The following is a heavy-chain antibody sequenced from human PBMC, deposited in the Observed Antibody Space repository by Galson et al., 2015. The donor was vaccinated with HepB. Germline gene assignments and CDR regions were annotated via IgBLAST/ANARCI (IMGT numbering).Heavy chain of an antibody. CDR1: GFTFSSYA. J-gene: IGHJ4*02. CDR3: AKGSLGRSGYCSSTSCQPLFDY. Sequence: SLRLSCAASGFTFSSYAMSWVRQAPGKGLEWVSAISGSGGSTYYADSVKGRFTISRDNSKNTLYLQMNSLRAEDTAVYYCAKGSLGRSGYCSSTSCQPLFDYWGQGTLVTVSS. D-gene: IGHD2-2*01. V-gene: IGHV3-23*01. CDR2: ISGSGGST.